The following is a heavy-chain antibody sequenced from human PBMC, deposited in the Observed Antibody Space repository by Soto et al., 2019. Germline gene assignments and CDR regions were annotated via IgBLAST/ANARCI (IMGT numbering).Heavy chain of an antibody. V-gene: IGHV3-33*01. J-gene: IGHJ4*02. CDR2: IWYDGSNK. CDR3: ARSRWLAVPHPLDY. D-gene: IGHD6-19*01. Sequence: QVQLVESGGGVVQPGRSLRLSCAASGFTFSSYGMHWVRQAPGKGLEWVAVIWYDGSNKYYADSVKGRFTISRDNSKNTLYLQMNRRSAENTSVYYCARSRWLAVPHPLDYWGQGTLVTVSS. CDR1: GFTFSSYG.